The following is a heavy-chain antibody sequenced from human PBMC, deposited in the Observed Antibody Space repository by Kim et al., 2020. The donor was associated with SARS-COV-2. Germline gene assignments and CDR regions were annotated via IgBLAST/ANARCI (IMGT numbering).Heavy chain of an antibody. V-gene: IGHV3-43*02. D-gene: IGHD3-16*01. CDR2: ISGDGGST. J-gene: IGHJ3*02. CDR1: GFTFDDYA. Sequence: GGSLRLSCAASGFTFDDYAMHWVRQAPGKGLEWVSLISGDGGSTYYADSVKGRFTISRDNSKNSLYLQMNSLRTEDTALYYCAKDISGGDGYTGVAFDIWRQGTMVTVSS. CDR3: AKDISGGDGYTGVAFDI.